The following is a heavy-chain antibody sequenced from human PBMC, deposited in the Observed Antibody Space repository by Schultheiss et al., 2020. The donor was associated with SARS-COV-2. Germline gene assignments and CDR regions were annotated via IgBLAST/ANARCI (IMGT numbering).Heavy chain of an antibody. CDR2: IYHSGTT. V-gene: IGHV4-39*07. CDR1: GGSISSGGYY. Sequence: SETLSLTCTVSGGSISSGGYYWSWIRQHPGKGLEWIGSIYHSGTTYYNPSLKSRVTISVDTSKNQFSLKLSSVTAADTAVYYCARDSGGYYGMDVWGQGTTVTVAS. J-gene: IGHJ6*02. CDR3: ARDSGGYYGMDV.